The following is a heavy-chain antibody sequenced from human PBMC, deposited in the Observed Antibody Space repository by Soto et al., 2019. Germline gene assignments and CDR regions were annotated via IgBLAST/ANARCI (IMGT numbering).Heavy chain of an antibody. CDR1: GFTFGDYY. CDR3: VRVGYAYGNDP. Sequence: QVQLVESGGGLVKPGGSLRLSCAASGFTFGDYYMSWIRQAPGKGLEWVSYISPSGGTIYYADSGKGRFTLSRDNAKNSLYLQMNSLRAEDTAVYHCVRVGYAYGNDPWGQGTLVAVSS. D-gene: IGHD3-10*01. J-gene: IGHJ5*02. V-gene: IGHV3-11*01. CDR2: ISPSGGTI.